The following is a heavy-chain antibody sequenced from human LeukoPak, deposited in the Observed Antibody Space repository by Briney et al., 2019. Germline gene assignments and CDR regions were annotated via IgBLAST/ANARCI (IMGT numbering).Heavy chain of an antibody. Sequence: PSETLSLTCAVYGGSFSGYYWSWIRQPPGKGLEWIGEINHSGSTNYNPSLKSRVTISVDTSKNQFYLKLSSVTAADTAVYYCARDHYYDSSGCYFDYWGQGTLVTVSS. J-gene: IGHJ4*02. V-gene: IGHV4-34*01. D-gene: IGHD3-22*01. CDR2: INHSGST. CDR1: GGSFSGYY. CDR3: ARDHYYDSSGCYFDY.